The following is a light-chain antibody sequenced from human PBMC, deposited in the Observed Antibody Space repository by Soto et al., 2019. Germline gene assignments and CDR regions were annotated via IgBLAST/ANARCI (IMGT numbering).Light chain of an antibody. V-gene: IGKV3-20*01. Sequence: EIVLTQSPGTLSLSPGERATLSCRANQSVSSSYLAWYQHKPGQAPRLLIYGASSRATGIPDRFSGSGSGTDFTLTISRLEPEDFAVYYCQQYDSSPTFGQGTKVEIK. J-gene: IGKJ1*01. CDR3: QQYDSSPT. CDR1: QSVSSSY. CDR2: GAS.